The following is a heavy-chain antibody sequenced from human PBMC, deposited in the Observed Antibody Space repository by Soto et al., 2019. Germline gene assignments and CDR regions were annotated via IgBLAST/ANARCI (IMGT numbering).Heavy chain of an antibody. D-gene: IGHD5-12*01. J-gene: IGHJ6*02. Sequence: SETLSLTCTVSGGSVSSGSYYWSWIRQPPGKGLEWIGYIYYSGSTNYNPSLKSRVTISVDTSKNQFSLKLSSVTAADTAVYYCARWRAYYYFGMDVWGQGTTVTVSS. CDR2: IYYSGST. CDR1: GGSVSSGSYY. CDR3: ARWRAYYYFGMDV. V-gene: IGHV4-61*01.